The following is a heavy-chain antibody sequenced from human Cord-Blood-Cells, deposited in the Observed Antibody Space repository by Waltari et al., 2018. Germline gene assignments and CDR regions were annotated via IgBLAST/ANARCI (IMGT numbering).Heavy chain of an antibody. Sequence: QVQLQQWGAGLLKPSATLSLTCAVYGGSFSGYYWSWIRQPPGKGLEWIGEINHSGSTNYNPSLKSRVTISVDTSKNQFSLKLSSVTAADTAVYYCARGPITMVRGVIPYYWGQGTLVTVSS. CDR2: INHSGST. CDR1: GGSFSGYY. V-gene: IGHV4-34*01. CDR3: ARGPITMVRGVIPYY. D-gene: IGHD3-10*01. J-gene: IGHJ4*02.